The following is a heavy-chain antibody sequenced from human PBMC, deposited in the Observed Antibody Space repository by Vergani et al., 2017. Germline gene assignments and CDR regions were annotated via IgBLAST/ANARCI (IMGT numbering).Heavy chain of an antibody. CDR2: IYTSGST. V-gene: IGHV4-4*09. Sequence: QVQLQQWGAGLLKPSETLSLTCAVYGGSFSSYYWSWIRQPPGKGLEWIGYIYTSGSTNYNPSLKSRVTISVDTSKNQFSLKLSSVTAADTAVYYCARHGAYQLLSGDWFDPWGQGTLVTVSS. CDR1: GGSFSSYY. D-gene: IGHD2-2*01. CDR3: ARHGAYQLLSGDWFDP. J-gene: IGHJ5*02.